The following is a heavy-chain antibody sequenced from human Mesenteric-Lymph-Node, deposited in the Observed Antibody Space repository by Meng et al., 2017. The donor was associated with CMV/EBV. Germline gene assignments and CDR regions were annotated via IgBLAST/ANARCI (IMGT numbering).Heavy chain of an antibody. V-gene: IGHV4-34*01. Sequence: QVQLQHCGARLLTPSETLSLTCAVYGGSFSGSHWGRIRQPPGKGLEWIGEINHSGSTNYNPSLKSRVTISVDTSKNQFSLKLSSVTAADTAVYYCARHQRWLKSEGGFNYWGQGTLVTVSS. D-gene: IGHD4-23*01. CDR3: ARHQRWLKSEGGFNY. CDR2: INHSGST. J-gene: IGHJ4*02. CDR1: GGSFSGSH.